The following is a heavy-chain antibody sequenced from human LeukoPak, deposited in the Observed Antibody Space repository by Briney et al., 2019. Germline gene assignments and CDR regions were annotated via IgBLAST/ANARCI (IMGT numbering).Heavy chain of an antibody. CDR3: AKDGADVWGGAFDI. J-gene: IGHJ3*02. D-gene: IGHD3-16*01. CDR1: GFTFSSYG. Sequence: PGRSLRLSCAASGFTFSSYGMHWVRQAPGKGLEWVAVISYDGSNKYYADSVKGRFTISRDNSKNTLYLQMNSLRAEDTAVYYCAKDGADVWGGAFDIWGQGTMVTVSS. V-gene: IGHV3-30*18. CDR2: ISYDGSNK.